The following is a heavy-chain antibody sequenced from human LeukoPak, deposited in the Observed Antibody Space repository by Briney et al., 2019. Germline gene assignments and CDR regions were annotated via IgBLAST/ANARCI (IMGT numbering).Heavy chain of an antibody. V-gene: IGHV3-7*01. CDR3: TKRWSVNWFDP. Sequence: GGSLRLSCAASGFTFSDYWMSWVRQAPGKGLEWLANIKEDGSEQYYVDAVKGRFTVSRDNARKSVYLQMNSLRADDTAVYYCTKRWSVNWFDPWGQGTLVTVSS. D-gene: IGHD3-3*01. CDR1: GFTFSDYW. CDR2: IKEDGSEQ. J-gene: IGHJ5*02.